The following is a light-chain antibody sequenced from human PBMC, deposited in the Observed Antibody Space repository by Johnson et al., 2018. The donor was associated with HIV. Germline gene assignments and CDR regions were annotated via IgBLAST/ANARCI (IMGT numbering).Light chain of an antibody. CDR1: SSNIGINY. CDR2: DND. J-gene: IGLJ1*01. Sequence: QSVLTQPPSVSAAPGQKVTISCSGSSSNIGINYVSWFQQLPGTAPKLLIYDNDKRPSGIPDRFSGSKSGTSATLGITGLQTGDEADYYCETWDSSMSGYYVFGTVTKLTVL. CDR3: ETWDSSMSGYYV. V-gene: IGLV1-51*01.